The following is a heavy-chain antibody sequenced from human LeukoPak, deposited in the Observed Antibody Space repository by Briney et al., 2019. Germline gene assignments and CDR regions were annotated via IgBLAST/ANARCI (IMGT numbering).Heavy chain of an antibody. CDR2: INHSGST. CDR1: GGSISSYY. V-gene: IGHV4-34*01. J-gene: IGHJ3*02. Sequence: SETLSLTCTVSGGSISSYYWSWIRQPPGKGLEWIGEINHSGSTNYNPSLKSRVTISVDTSKNQFSLKLSSVTAADTAVYYCARVRCSSTSCYAGAFDIWGQGTMVTVSS. CDR3: ARVRCSSTSCYAGAFDI. D-gene: IGHD2-2*01.